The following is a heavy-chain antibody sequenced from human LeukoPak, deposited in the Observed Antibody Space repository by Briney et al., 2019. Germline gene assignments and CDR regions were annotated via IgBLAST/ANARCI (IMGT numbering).Heavy chain of an antibody. Sequence: GGSLRLTCAASGFTFSSYAMSWVRQAPGKGLEWVSTISGTGGTTYYADSVKGRFTISRDNSKNTLYLQMNSLRAEDTAVYYCAKDPRSTAETTSRSFDYWGQGTLVTVSP. D-gene: IGHD4-11*01. J-gene: IGHJ4*02. V-gene: IGHV3-23*01. CDR2: ISGTGGTT. CDR1: GFTFSSYA. CDR3: AKDPRSTAETTSRSFDY.